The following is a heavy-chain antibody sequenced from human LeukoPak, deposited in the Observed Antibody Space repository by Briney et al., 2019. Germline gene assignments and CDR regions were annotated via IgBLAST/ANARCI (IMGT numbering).Heavy chain of an antibody. CDR2: ISSSSSYI. J-gene: IGHJ5*02. Sequence: GGSLRLSRAASGFTFSSYSMNWVRQAPGKGLEWVSSISSSSSYIYYADSVKGRFTISRDNSKDTLYLQMNSLRAEDTAVYYCAGDLGGIAAAGTIGWFDPWGQGTLVTVSS. V-gene: IGHV3-21*01. CDR3: AGDLGGIAAAGTIGWFDP. CDR1: GFTFSSYS. D-gene: IGHD6-13*01.